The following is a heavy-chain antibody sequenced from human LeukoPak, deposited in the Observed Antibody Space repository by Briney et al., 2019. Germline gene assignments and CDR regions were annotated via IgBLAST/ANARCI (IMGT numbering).Heavy chain of an antibody. J-gene: IGHJ4*02. CDR1: GGTFTSYA. Sequence: GASVKVSCKASGGTFTSYAISWVRQAPRQGLEWMGRIIPIFGTASYAQKFQGRVTITTDESTSTAYMELSSLRSEDTAVYYCARGLGGYSGYDPPGYWGQGTLVTVSS. CDR2: IIPIFGTA. CDR3: ARGLGGYSGYDPPGY. V-gene: IGHV1-69*05. D-gene: IGHD5-12*01.